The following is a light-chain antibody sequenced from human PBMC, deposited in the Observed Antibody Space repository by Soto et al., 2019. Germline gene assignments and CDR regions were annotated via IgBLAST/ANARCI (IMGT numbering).Light chain of an antibody. CDR2: SGY. J-gene: IGKJ1*01. V-gene: IGKV3-11*01. CDR3: QQRYSWLRV. Sequence: FVVTQSPDTLSLSPGETATLSCRASQSVSSSVAWYQHKPGQSPRLVVYSGYKRSPGIPARFSGSGSGTDFTLTISSLESDDFAICYCQQRYSWLRVFGPGTKVEVK. CDR1: QSVSSS.